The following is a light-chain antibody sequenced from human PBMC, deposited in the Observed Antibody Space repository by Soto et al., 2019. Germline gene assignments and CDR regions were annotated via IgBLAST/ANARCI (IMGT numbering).Light chain of an antibody. Sequence: IQMTQSPPTLSASLGDRVPITCRASQNIYTWLAWYQQKPGKAPKLLIYEASSLETGVPSRFSGSGSGTEFTLTISSLQPDDFATYYCQQYSTYPWTFGQGTKVDIK. CDR2: EAS. CDR3: QQYSTYPWT. V-gene: IGKV1-5*03. CDR1: QNIYTW. J-gene: IGKJ1*01.